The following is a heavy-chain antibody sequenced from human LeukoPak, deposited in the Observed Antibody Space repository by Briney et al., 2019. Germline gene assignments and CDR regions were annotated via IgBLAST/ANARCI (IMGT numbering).Heavy chain of an antibody. V-gene: IGHV3-48*03. CDR3: ARDSWGGLLWFGEPPSGMDV. J-gene: IGHJ6*02. Sequence: GGSLRLSCAASGFTFSSYEMNWVRQAPGKGLEWVSYISSSGSTIYYADSVKGRFTISRDNAKNSLYLQMNSLRPEDTAVYYCARDSWGGLLWFGEPPSGMDVWGQGTTVTVSS. CDR2: ISSSGSTI. CDR1: GFTFSSYE. D-gene: IGHD3-10*01.